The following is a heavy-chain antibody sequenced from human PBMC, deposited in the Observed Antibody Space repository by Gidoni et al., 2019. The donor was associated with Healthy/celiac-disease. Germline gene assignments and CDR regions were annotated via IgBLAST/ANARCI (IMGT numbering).Heavy chain of an antibody. V-gene: IGHV4-39*01. Sequence: QLQLQESGPGLVKPSETLSLTCTVSGGSISSSSYYWGWIRQPPGKGLEWIGSIYYSGSTYYNPSLKSRVTISVDTSKNQFSLKLSSVTAADTAVYYCARHVWELVFDYWGQGTLVTVSS. D-gene: IGHD1-26*01. J-gene: IGHJ4*02. CDR2: IYYSGST. CDR1: GGSISSSSYY. CDR3: ARHVWELVFDY.